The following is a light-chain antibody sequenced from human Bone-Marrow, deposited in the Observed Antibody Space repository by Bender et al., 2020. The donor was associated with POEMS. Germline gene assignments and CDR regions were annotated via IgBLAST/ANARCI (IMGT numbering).Light chain of an antibody. Sequence: SYEVTQPPSVSVSPGQTASITCSGDDLGDKYVAWYQQKPGQSPVLVIYQDTKRPSGIPERFSGSNSGNTATLTISGTQAMDEADYYCQAWDTYSEIFGGGTKFTVL. CDR1: DLGDKY. V-gene: IGLV3-1*01. J-gene: IGLJ2*01. CDR2: QDT. CDR3: QAWDTYSEI.